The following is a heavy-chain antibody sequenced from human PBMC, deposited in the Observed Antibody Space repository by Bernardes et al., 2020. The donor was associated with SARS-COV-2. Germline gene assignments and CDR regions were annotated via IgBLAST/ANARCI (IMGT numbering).Heavy chain of an antibody. Sequence: GGSLRLSCTASGFRFGDYAMSWVRQAPGKGLEWLGFIRNKAYGGTTQYAASVRGRFTISRDDSKSIAYLQMNSLRAEDTAVYYCAKPVQWLVGFEYWGPGTLVTVSS. CDR2: IRNKAYGGTT. CDR3: AKPVQWLVGFEY. CDR1: GFRFGDYA. V-gene: IGHV3-49*04. J-gene: IGHJ4*02. D-gene: IGHD6-19*01.